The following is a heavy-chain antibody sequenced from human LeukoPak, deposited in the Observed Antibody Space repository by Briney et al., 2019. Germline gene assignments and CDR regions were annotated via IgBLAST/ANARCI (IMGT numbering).Heavy chain of an antibody. CDR3: ARVPEVGATVSAFDI. CDR1: GGSISSGGYS. CDR2: IYHSGST. D-gene: IGHD1-26*01. Sequence: SETLSLTCAVSGGSISSGGYSWSWIRQPPGKGLEWIGYIYHSGSTYYNPSLKSRVTISVDRSKNQFSLKLSSVTAADTAVYYCARVPEVGATVSAFDIWGQGTMVTVSS. J-gene: IGHJ3*02. V-gene: IGHV4-30-2*01.